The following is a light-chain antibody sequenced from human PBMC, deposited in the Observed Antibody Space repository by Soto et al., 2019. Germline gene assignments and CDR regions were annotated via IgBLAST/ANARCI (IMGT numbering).Light chain of an antibody. V-gene: IGKV3-20*01. CDR1: QSVSSSY. J-gene: IGKJ1*01. Sequence: EIVLTQSPGTLSLSPGERATLSCRASQSVSSSYLAWYQQKPGQAPRLLIYGASSRATGIPDRFSGSGSGTDLTAAISRLEPEDFAVYYCQQYGSSPGTFGQGTKVEIK. CDR2: GAS. CDR3: QQYGSSPGT.